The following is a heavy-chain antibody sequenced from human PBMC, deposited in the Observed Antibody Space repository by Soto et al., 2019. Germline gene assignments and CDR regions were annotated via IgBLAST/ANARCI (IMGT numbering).Heavy chain of an antibody. CDR2: IFASGKT. CDR1: GFTVSTHY. CDR3: AGESPGFYGMSFDI. D-gene: IGHD3-22*01. Sequence: EAQLVESGGGLIQPGGSLRLSCAASGFTVSTHYMAWVRRAAGKGLEWVSVIFASGKTCYADAVKGRFTVFRDNSQNTLFLQTSSLRVEDTAVYYCAGESPGFYGMSFDIWGQGTVVTVSS. V-gene: IGHV3-53*01. J-gene: IGHJ3*02.